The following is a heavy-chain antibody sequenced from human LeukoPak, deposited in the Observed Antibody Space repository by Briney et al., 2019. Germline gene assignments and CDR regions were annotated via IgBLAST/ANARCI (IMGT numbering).Heavy chain of an antibody. CDR1: GFTFSIYA. V-gene: IGHV3-23*01. CDR2: ITATTRST. J-gene: IGHJ3*01. Sequence: GGSLRLSCAGSGFTFSIYAMHWVRQAPGKGLEWVSTITATTRSTSYADSVKGRFTISRDNSKRTLYLQMNSLRVEDTAMYYRAKDPNGDYVGAFDFWGQGTLVSVSS. CDR3: AKDPNGDYVGAFDF. D-gene: IGHD4-23*01.